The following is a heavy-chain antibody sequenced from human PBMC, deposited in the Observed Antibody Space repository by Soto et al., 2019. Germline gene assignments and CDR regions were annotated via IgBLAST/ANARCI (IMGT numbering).Heavy chain of an antibody. CDR3: ASRIHREKSHYVWGSYRDYYYYGMDV. CDR2: INAGNGNT. J-gene: IGHJ6*02. Sequence: GASVKVSCTASGYALTIYAMHWVRQAPGQRLEWMGWINAGNGNTKYSQKFQGRVTITRDTSASTAYMELSSLRSEDTAVYYCASRIHREKSHYVWGSYRDYYYYGMDVWGQGTTVTVSS. D-gene: IGHD3-16*02. CDR1: GYALTIYA. V-gene: IGHV1-3*01.